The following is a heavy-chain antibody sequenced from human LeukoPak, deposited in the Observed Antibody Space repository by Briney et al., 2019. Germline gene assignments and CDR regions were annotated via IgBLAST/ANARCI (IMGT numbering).Heavy chain of an antibody. Sequence: GGSLRLSCAASGFTFSNYGMHWVRQAPGKGLEWVAVILSDGNYKYYADSVKGRFTISRDNSKNTLYLQMNSLRAEDTAVYYCTSYYFDTQGGAFDIWGQGTMVTVSS. CDR3: TSYYFDTQGGAFDI. CDR1: GFTFSNYG. CDR2: ILSDGNYK. D-gene: IGHD3-9*01. V-gene: IGHV3-30*03. J-gene: IGHJ3*02.